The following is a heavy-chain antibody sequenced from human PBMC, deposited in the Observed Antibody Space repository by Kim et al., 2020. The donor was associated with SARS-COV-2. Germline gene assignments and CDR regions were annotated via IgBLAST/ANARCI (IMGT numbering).Heavy chain of an antibody. CDR3: ARGDYYGSGSYYGY. CDR2: INHSGST. D-gene: IGHD3-10*01. CDR1: GGSFSGYY. V-gene: IGHV4-34*01. Sequence: SETLSLTCAVYGGSFSGYYWSWIRQPPGKGLEWIGEINHSGSTNYNPSLKSRVTISVDTSKNQFSLKLSSVTAADTAVYYCARGDYYGSGSYYGYWGQGT. J-gene: IGHJ4*02.